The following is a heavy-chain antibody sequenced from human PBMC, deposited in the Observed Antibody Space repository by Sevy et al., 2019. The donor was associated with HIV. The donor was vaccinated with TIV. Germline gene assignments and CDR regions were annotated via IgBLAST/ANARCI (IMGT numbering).Heavy chain of an antibody. D-gene: IGHD4-4*01. CDR2: ISYSEGT. J-gene: IGHJ4*02. CDR3: ARGGASHYRRHFDY. V-gene: IGHV4-59*01. Sequence: SETLSLTCTVSSGSISSYFWSWIRQPPGKGVEWIGYISYSEGTNYNPSLKSRVTMSVDMSKNQFSLKLSSVIAADTAVYYCARGGASHYRRHFDYWGQGTLVTVSS. CDR1: SGSISSYF.